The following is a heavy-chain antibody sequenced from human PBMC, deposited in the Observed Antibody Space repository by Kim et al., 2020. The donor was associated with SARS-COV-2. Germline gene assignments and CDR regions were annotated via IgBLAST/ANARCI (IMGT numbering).Heavy chain of an antibody. CDR2: IYYSGST. Sequence: SETLSLTCTVSGGSISSYYWSWIRQPPGKGLEWIGYIYYSGSTNYNHSLKSRVTISVDTSKNQFSLKLSSVTAADTAVYYCARNYYDSSGYRNYYYYGMDVWGQGTTVTVSS. CDR1: GGSISSYY. J-gene: IGHJ6*02. V-gene: IGHV4-59*01. CDR3: ARNYYDSSGYRNYYYYGMDV. D-gene: IGHD3-22*01.